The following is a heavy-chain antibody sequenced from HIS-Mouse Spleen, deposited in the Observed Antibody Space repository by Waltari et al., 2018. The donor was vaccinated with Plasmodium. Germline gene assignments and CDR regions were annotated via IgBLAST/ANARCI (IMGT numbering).Heavy chain of an antibody. CDR2: SSGSGVST. J-gene: IGHJ4*02. V-gene: IGHV3-23*01. CDR3: AKVIAARDY. Sequence: EVQLLESGGGLVQPGGSLRLSCAASGFTFSSYAMRWVRQAPGMGVEGVSGSSGSGVSTYSADAVKGRFTISRDNSKNTLDLQMNSLRAEDTAVYYCAKVIAARDYWGQGTLVTVSS. D-gene: IGHD6-25*01. CDR1: GFTFSSYA.